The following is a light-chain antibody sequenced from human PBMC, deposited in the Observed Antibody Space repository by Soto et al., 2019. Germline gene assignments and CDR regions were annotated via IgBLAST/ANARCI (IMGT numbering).Light chain of an antibody. CDR2: EVT. CDR1: SSDVGDSSL. J-gene: IGLJ1*01. Sequence: QSALTQPASVSASPGQSVNISCTGTSSDVGDSSLVSWYQQHPGKAPKLMIYEVTKRPSGVSNRFSGSKSGNTASLTISGLQAEDEADYYFCSYASGYVFGTGTKVTVL. V-gene: IGLV2-23*02. CDR3: CSYASGYV.